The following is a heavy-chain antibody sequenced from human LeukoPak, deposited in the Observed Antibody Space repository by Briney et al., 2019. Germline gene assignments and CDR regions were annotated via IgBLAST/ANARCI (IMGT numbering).Heavy chain of an antibody. Sequence: PSETLSLTCAVYGGSFSGYYWSWIRQPPGKGLEWIGEINHSGSTNYNPSLKSRVTISVDTSKNQFSLKLSSVTAADTAVYYCARRSLKLRWPYYFDYWGQGTLVTVSS. V-gene: IGHV4-34*01. D-gene: IGHD4-23*01. CDR1: GGSFSGYY. J-gene: IGHJ4*02. CDR2: INHSGST. CDR3: ARRSLKLRWPYYFDY.